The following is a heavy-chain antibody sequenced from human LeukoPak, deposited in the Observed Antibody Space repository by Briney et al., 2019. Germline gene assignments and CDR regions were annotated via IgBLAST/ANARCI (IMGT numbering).Heavy chain of an antibody. V-gene: IGHV3-21*01. D-gene: IGHD2-15*01. J-gene: IGHJ3*02. Sequence: GGSLRLSCAASGFTFSSYSMNWVRQAPGKGLEWVSSISSNSSYIYYADSVKGRFTISRDNAKNSLYLQMNSLRAEDTALYYCARDPRGGYCSGGSCKDAFDIWGQGTMVTVSS. CDR3: ARDPRGGYCSGGSCKDAFDI. CDR2: ISSNSSYI. CDR1: GFTFSSYS.